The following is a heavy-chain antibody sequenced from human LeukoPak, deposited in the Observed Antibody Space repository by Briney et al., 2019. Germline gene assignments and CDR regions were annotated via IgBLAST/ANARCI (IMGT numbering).Heavy chain of an antibody. J-gene: IGHJ4*02. CDR2: ISGSGGST. CDR3: ASTGYSSSWYLVTPDY. V-gene: IGHV3-23*01. CDR1: GFTFSSYA. D-gene: IGHD6-13*01. Sequence: GGSLRLSCAASGFTFSSYAMSWVRQAPGKGLEWVSAISGSGGSTYYADSVKGRFTISRDNSKNTLYLQMNSLRAEDAAVYYCASTGYSSSWYLVTPDYWGQGTLVTVPS.